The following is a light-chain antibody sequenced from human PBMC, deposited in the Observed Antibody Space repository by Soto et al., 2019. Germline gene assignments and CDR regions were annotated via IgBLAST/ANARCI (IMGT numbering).Light chain of an antibody. V-gene: IGKV1-5*01. J-gene: IGKJ2*01. CDR2: GAS. CDR3: QQYNRSYT. Sequence: DIQLTQSPSILSASGGDRVTITCRASQSIANRLAWYQQKRGKTPKLLIYGASTLESGVPSRFSGSGSGTEFTLTINSLQTDDFATYYCQQYNRSYTFGQGTKLEIK. CDR1: QSIANR.